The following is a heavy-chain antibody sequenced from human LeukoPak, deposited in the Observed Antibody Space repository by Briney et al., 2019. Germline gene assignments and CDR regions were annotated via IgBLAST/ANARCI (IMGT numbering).Heavy chain of an antibody. D-gene: IGHD1-26*01. J-gene: IGHJ4*02. V-gene: IGHV3-30*02. CDR1: GFTSSSYG. CDR3: AKDWTIVGATPPSFDY. CDR2: IRYDGSNK. Sequence: GGSLRLSCAASGFTSSSYGMHWVRQAPGKGLEWVAFIRYDGSNKYYADSVKGRFTISRDNSKNTLYLQMNSLRAEDTAVYYCAKDWTIVGATPPSFDYWGQGTLVTVSS.